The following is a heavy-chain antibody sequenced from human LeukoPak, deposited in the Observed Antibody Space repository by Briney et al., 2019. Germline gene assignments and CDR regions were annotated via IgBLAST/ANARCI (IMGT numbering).Heavy chain of an antibody. CDR2: INHSGST. J-gene: IGHJ5*02. Sequence: GSLRLSCVASGFTFTSSAMSWIRQPPGKGLEWIGEINHSGSTNYNPSLKSRVTISVDTSKNHFSLKLNSVTAADTAVYYCARDHLANLASRLFDPWGQGTLVTVSS. CDR1: GFTFTSSA. CDR3: ARDHLANLASRLFDP. V-gene: IGHV4-34*01. D-gene: IGHD3-3*01.